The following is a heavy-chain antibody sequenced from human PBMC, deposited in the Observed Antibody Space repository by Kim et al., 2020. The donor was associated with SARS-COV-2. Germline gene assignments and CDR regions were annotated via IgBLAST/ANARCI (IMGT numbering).Heavy chain of an antibody. V-gene: IGHV3-30*02. D-gene: IGHD3-16*01. J-gene: IGHJ6*02. CDR3: AKAPYDYVWGRDYGMDV. Sequence: VKGRFTISRDNSKNTLYLQMNSLRAEDTAVYYCAKAPYDYVWGRDYGMDVWGQGTTVTVSS.